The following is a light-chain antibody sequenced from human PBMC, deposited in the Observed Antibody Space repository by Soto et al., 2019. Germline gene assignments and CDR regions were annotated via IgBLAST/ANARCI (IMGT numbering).Light chain of an antibody. CDR2: AAS. J-gene: IGKJ1*01. CDR1: QSISSY. CDR3: QPSYITPWT. Sequence: IQITKSPSSLSASLGDRVPITCRASQSISSYLNWYQQKPVKAPKLLIYAASSLQSGVLSRFSGSGSGTDFTLTISSMQPEDFANSYCQPSYITPWTFGQGTKVDMK. V-gene: IGKV1-39*01.